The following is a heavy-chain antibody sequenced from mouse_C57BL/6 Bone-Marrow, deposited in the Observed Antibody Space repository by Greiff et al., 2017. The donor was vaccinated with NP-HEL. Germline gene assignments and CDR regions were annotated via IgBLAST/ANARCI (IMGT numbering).Heavy chain of an antibody. J-gene: IGHJ2*01. CDR2: INPSTGGT. CDR3: ARCPFFIDY. Sequence: VQLQQSGPELVKPGASVKISCKASGYSFTGYYMNWVKQSPEQSLEWIGEINPSTGGTTYNQKFKAKATLTVDKSSSTAYMQLKSLTSEDSAVYYCARCPFFIDYWGQGTTLTVSS. V-gene: IGHV1-42*01. CDR1: GYSFTGYY.